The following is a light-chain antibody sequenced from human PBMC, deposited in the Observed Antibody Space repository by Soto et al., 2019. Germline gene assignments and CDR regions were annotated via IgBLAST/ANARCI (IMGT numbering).Light chain of an antibody. Sequence: EIVFTQSPGTLSLSPGERATLSFRASQSVSSSYLAWYQQKPGQAPRLLIYDASRATGIPERFSGSGSGTDFTLTITRLEPEDFAVYYCQHYGTSALFGPGTKVDI. CDR1: QSVSSSY. J-gene: IGKJ3*01. V-gene: IGKV3-20*01. CDR3: QHYGTSAL. CDR2: DAS.